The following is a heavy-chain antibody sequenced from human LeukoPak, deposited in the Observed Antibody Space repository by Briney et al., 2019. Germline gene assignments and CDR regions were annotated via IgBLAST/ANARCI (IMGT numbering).Heavy chain of an antibody. CDR2: IHYTGST. D-gene: IGHD3-22*01. CDR3: ARYHSSDFAFDY. V-gene: IGHV4-59*08. J-gene: IGHJ4*02. Sequence: SETLSLTCTVSGGSISPNFWTWMRQSPGKGLEWICYIHYTGSTNYNPSLKGPVTMSVDTSKNQFSLKVTSVTAADTAVYYCARYHSSDFAFDYWGQGTLVTVSS. CDR1: GGSISPNF.